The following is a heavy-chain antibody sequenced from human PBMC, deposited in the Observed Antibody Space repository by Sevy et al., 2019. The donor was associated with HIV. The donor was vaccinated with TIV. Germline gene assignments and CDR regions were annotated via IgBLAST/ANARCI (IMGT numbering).Heavy chain of an antibody. CDR3: SREGSEGLVAQPDAFDI. V-gene: IGHV3-49*03. J-gene: IGHJ3*02. CDR1: GFTFGEYA. D-gene: IGHD5-12*01. Sequence: GGSLRLSCTASGFTFGEYAMSWFRQAPGKGLEWVGFIRSKTYGGTTEYAASVKGRFTISRKDSKSIAYLQMNSLKTEATALYYCSREGSEGLVAQPDAFDIWGQGTMVTVSS. CDR2: IRSKTYGGTT.